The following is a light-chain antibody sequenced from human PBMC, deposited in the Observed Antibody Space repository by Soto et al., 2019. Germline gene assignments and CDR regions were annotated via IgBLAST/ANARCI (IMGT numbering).Light chain of an antibody. CDR3: QQGVT. Sequence: DIVLTQSPGTLSLSPGERATLSCRASQSLTTNYLAWYQQKPGQAPRLLIYDASSRATGIPDRFSGSGSGTDFTLTIARLEPEDFDVFYCQQGVTFGGGTKVEIK. V-gene: IGKV3-20*01. CDR1: QSLTTNY. J-gene: IGKJ4*01. CDR2: DAS.